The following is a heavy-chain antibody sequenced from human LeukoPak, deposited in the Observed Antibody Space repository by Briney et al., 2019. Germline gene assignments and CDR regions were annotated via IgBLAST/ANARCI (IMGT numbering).Heavy chain of an antibody. Sequence: GRSLRLSCAASGFTFSSYAMHWVRQAPGKGLEWVSSISSSSSYIYYADSVKGRFTISRDNSKNTLYLQMNSLRAEDTAVYYCAKETGYSSSWYSFYFDYWGQGTLVTVSS. CDR3: AKETGYSSSWYSFYFDY. V-gene: IGHV3-21*01. CDR1: GFTFSSYA. J-gene: IGHJ4*02. D-gene: IGHD6-13*01. CDR2: ISSSSSYI.